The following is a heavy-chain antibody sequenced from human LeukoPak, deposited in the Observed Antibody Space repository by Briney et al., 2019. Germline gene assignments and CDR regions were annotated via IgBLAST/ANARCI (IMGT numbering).Heavy chain of an antibody. CDR3: ARPIDCSATTCSSPFAY. D-gene: IGHD2-2*01. CDR2: ISHTGST. J-gene: IGHJ4*02. V-gene: IGHV4-34*01. Sequence: SQTLSLTCAVYGGSFRGYYWSWIRRPPGKALEWIGEISHTGSTSHNPSLKSRVTISIDTSKNQFSLKLRSVSAADTAVYYCARPIDCSATTCSSPFAYWGQGSLVTVSA. CDR1: GGSFRGYY.